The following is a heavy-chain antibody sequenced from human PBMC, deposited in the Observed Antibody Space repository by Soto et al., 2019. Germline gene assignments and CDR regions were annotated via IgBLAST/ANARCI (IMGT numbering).Heavy chain of an antibody. CDR3: PRAPDSSGYYSFDY. V-gene: IGHV3-30*14. J-gene: IGHJ4*02. CDR2: ISYDGSNK. CDR1: GFTFSSYA. D-gene: IGHD3-22*01. Sequence: GGSLRLSCAASGFTFSSYAMHWVRQAPGKGLEWVAVISYDGSNKYYADSVKGRFTISRDNSKNTLYLQMGSLRAEDMAVYYCPRAPDSSGYYSFDYWGKGTLVTVPS.